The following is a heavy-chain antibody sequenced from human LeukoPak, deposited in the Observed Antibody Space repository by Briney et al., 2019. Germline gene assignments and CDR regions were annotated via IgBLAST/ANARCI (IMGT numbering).Heavy chain of an antibody. CDR1: GYTFTSYD. D-gene: IGHD2-2*01. CDR2: IIPIFGTA. Sequence: GASVKVSCKASGYTFTSYDINWVRQAPGQGLEWMGGIIPIFGTANYAQKFQGRVTITTDESTSTAYMELSSLRSEDTAVYYCARGGGGEVPAAEVYYYYYYYMDVWGKGTTVTVSS. J-gene: IGHJ6*03. CDR3: ARGGGGEVPAAEVYYYYYYYMDV. V-gene: IGHV1-69*05.